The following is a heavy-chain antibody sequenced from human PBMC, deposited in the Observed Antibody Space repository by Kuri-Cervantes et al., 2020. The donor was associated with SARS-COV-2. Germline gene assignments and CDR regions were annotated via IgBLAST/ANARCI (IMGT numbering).Heavy chain of an antibody. V-gene: IGHV3-21*01. CDR2: ISSSNSYI. Sequence: GESLKISCAASGFTFSSYSMNWVRQAPGKGLEWVSSISSSNSYIYYADSVKGRFTISRDNAKNSLYLQMNSLRAEDTAVYYCARDAAVPAAISSYYYYMDVWGKGTTVTVSS. CDR1: GFTFSSYS. J-gene: IGHJ6*03. D-gene: IGHD2-2*01. CDR3: ARDAAVPAAISSYYYYMDV.